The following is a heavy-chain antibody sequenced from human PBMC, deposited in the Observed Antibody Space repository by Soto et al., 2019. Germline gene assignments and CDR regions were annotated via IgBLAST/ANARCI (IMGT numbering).Heavy chain of an antibody. D-gene: IGHD2-8*01. CDR1: GGSISSSSYY. CDR2: IYYSGST. Sequence: PSETLSLTCTVSGGSISSSSYYWGWIRQPPGKGLEWIGTIYYSGSTYYNPSLKSRVTISVDTSKNQFSLKLSSVTAEDTAVYYCARDSPPSMVYARNFDPWGQGTLVTVSS. CDR3: ARDSPPSMVYARNFDP. V-gene: IGHV4-39*02. J-gene: IGHJ5*02.